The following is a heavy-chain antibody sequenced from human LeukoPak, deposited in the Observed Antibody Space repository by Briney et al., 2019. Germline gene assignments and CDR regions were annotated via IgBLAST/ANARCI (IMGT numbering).Heavy chain of an antibody. Sequence: ASVKVSCKASGYTFTSYGISWGRQAPGQGLEWMGWISAYNGNTNYAQKLQGRVTMTIDTSTSTAYMELRSLRSDATAVYYCARHAARRALYYYYGMDVWGKGTTVTVSS. D-gene: IGHD6-6*01. CDR2: ISAYNGNT. V-gene: IGHV1-18*04. J-gene: IGHJ6*04. CDR3: ARHAARRALYYYYGMDV. CDR1: GYTFTSYG.